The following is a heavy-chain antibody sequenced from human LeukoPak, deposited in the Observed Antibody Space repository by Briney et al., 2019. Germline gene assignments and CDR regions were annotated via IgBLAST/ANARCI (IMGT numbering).Heavy chain of an antibody. J-gene: IGHJ4*02. CDR1: GFTFSSYA. V-gene: IGHV3-23*01. D-gene: IGHD5-12*01. CDR3: AKDLRGYSGYDLKDY. CDR2: ISGSGGST. Sequence: GGSLRLSCAASGFTFSSYAMSWGRQAPGEGVWWVSAISGSGGSTYYVHSVKGGFTISRDNSKKTLYMQMNSLRAEDTALYYCAKDLRGYSGYDLKDYWGQGTLVTVSS.